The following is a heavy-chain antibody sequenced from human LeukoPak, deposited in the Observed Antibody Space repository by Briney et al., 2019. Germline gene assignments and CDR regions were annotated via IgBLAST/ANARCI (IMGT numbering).Heavy chain of an antibody. D-gene: IGHD5-12*01. J-gene: IGHJ4*02. CDR1: GFTVNSNY. CDR2: IYYSGST. V-gene: IGHV4-59*02. CDR3: ARYKFSGYDPLFDY. Sequence: GSLRLSCAASGFTVNSNYLSWVRQAPGKGLEWIGYIYYSGSTNYNPSLKSRVTISVDTSKNQFSLKLSSVTAADTAVYYCARYKFSGYDPLFDYWGQGTLVTVSS.